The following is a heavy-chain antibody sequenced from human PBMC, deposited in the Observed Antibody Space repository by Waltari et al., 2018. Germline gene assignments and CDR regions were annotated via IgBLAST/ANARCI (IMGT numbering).Heavy chain of an antibody. Sequence: QLQLQESGPRLVKYSETLSLTCTVSVGSISASTHYWAWIRRTPGKGPEWIGSVNYIGNCYYNPYFESRVTMSVDTSKNHFSLDLESVTTPDTSIYFCARSFGGSWSYKFDCWGQGILVTVSS. CDR2: VNYIGNC. CDR3: ARSFGGSWSYKFDC. J-gene: IGHJ4*02. V-gene: IGHV4-39*02. D-gene: IGHD3-10*01. CDR1: VGSISASTHY.